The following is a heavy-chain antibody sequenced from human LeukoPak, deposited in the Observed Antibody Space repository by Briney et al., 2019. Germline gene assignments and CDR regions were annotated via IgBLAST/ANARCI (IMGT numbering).Heavy chain of an antibody. CDR2: ISSSGITI. J-gene: IGHJ4*02. Sequence: GGSLRLSCAASRFTFSSYSMNWVRQAPGKGLEWVSYISSSGITIYYADSVKGRFTISRDNAKNSLYLQMNSLRAEDTAVYYCARVMWYSSGWYYFDYWGQGTLVTVSS. CDR3: ARVMWYSSGWYYFDY. D-gene: IGHD6-19*01. CDR1: RFTFSSYS. V-gene: IGHV3-48*04.